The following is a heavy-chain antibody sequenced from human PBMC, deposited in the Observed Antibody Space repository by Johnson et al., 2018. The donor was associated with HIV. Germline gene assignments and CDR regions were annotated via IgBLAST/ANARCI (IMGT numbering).Heavy chain of an antibody. V-gene: IGHV3-7*05. CDR1: GFTFSSYW. D-gene: IGHD1-26*01. Sequence: EVQLVESGGGLVQPGGSLRLSCAASGFTFSSYWMSWVRQAPGKGLEWVANIKQDGSEKYYVDSVKGRFTISRDNAKNSLYLQMNSLRAEDTAVYYCARGLGATLVPNDAFDIWGQGTMVTVSS. J-gene: IGHJ3*02. CDR3: ARGLGATLVPNDAFDI. CDR2: IKQDGSEK.